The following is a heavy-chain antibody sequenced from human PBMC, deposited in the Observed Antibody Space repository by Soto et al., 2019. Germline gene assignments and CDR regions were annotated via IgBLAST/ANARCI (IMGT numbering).Heavy chain of an antibody. V-gene: IGHV4-31*03. CDR2: INHRGSL. Sequence: PSEPLSLTCTVTVGSTTSGDQYWTWIRHRPGEGLEWFGYINHRGSLYYNPSLKSRVSMSVDTSKNQFSLNLSSVTAADTAVYYCARELHKRQGRNMDVWGQGTTVTVSS. CDR3: ARELHKRQGRNMDV. CDR1: VGSTTSGDQY. J-gene: IGHJ6*02. D-gene: IGHD1-1*01.